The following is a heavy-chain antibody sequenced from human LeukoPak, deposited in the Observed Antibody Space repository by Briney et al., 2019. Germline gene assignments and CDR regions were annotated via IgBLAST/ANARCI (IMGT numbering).Heavy chain of an antibody. CDR1: GFTFSSYA. D-gene: IGHD5-24*01. J-gene: IGHJ4*02. CDR2: ISYDGSNK. CDR3: AKSGYNRFDY. V-gene: IGHV3-30*18. Sequence: GRSLLLSCAASGFTFSSYAMHWGRQAPGKGLEWVAIISYDGSNKYYADSVKGRFTISRDNSKNTLYLQMNSLTADDTAVYFCAKSGYNRFDYWGQGTLVTVSS.